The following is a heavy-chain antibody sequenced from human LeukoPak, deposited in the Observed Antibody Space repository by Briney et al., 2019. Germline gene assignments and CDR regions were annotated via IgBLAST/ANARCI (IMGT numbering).Heavy chain of an antibody. D-gene: IGHD1-26*01. CDR1: GGSISSYY. J-gene: IGHJ3*02. CDR2: IYYSGST. CDR3: ARYIVSYPHDAFDI. V-gene: IGHV4-59*01. Sequence: SETLSFICTVSGGSISSYYWSWIRQPPGKGLEWIGYIYYSGSTSYNPSLKSRVTISVDTSKKQFSLKLSSVTAADTAFYYCARYIVSYPHDAFDIWGQGTMVTVSS.